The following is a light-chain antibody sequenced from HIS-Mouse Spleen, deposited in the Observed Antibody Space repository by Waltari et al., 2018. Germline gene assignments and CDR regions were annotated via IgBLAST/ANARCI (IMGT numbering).Light chain of an antibody. Sequence: QSALTQPASVSGSPGQSITISCTGTSSDVGSYNLVSWYQQHPGKAPKLMIYEGSKRPSGLSNRVSGSKSGNTASLTISGLQAEDEADYYCCSYAGSHWVFGGGTKLTVL. J-gene: IGLJ3*02. V-gene: IGLV2-23*01. CDR3: CSYAGSHWV. CDR2: EGS. CDR1: SSDVGSYNL.